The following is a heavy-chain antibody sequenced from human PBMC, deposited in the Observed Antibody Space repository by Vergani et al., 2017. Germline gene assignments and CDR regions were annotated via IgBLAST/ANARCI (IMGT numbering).Heavy chain of an antibody. CDR2: IHTSGST. J-gene: IGHJ4*02. CDR3: ARGSCLGGSCYKPLLDY. CDR1: GGSIHSQNYY. D-gene: IGHD2-15*01. Sequence: QVQLQESGPGLVKPSQTLSLTCTVSGGSIHSQNYYWSWIRQPAGKGLEWIGRIHTSGSTNYNPSLKSRVTMSEDTSKNQFSLNLTSVTAADTAVYFCARGSCLGGSCYKPLLDYWGQGILVTVSS. V-gene: IGHV4-61*02.